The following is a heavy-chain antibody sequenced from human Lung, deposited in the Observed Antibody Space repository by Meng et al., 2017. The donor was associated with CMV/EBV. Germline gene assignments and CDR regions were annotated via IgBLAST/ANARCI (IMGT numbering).Heavy chain of an antibody. V-gene: IGHV3-66*02. CDR3: AKDMYWSQSYHGMDV. CDR2: IYSGGST. CDR1: GLTVNNNY. D-gene: IGHD2-8*02. J-gene: IGHJ6*02. Sequence: GGSXRLXXAASGLTVNNNYFTWVRQAPGKGLEWVSVIYSGGSTYYTDSVKGRFTISRDNSKNTLYLQMNSLRAEDTAVYYCAKDMYWSQSYHGMDVWGQGXTVTVSS.